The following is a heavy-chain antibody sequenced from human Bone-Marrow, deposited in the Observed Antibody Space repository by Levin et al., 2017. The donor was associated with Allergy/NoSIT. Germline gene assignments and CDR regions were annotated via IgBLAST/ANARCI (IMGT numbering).Heavy chain of an antibody. J-gene: IGHJ5*02. CDR1: GFTFSNAR. CDR2: IKTKTEGGTT. V-gene: IGHV3-15*01. D-gene: IGHD6-19*01. CDR3: ATISRILAGRGA. Sequence: PGGSLRLSCAASGFTFSNARMSWVRQAPGKGLEWVGRIKTKTEGGTTDYAAPVKGRFTISRDDSKNTLFLQVNSLKIEDTAVYYCATISRILAGRGAWGQGTLVTVSS.